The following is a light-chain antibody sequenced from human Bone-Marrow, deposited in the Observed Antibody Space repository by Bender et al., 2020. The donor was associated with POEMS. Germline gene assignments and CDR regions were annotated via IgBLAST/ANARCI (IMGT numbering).Light chain of an antibody. CDR1: SSDVGGSQY. CDR2: EVT. J-gene: IGLJ1*01. CDR3: SSYAGSNNYV. V-gene: IGLV2-8*01. Sequence: QSALTQPPSASGSPGQSVTISCTGTSSDVGGSQYVSWYQQHPGKVPKVMIYEVTKRPSGVPDRFSGSKSGNMASLTVSGLQAEDEADYYCSSYAGSNNYVFGTGTKVTVL.